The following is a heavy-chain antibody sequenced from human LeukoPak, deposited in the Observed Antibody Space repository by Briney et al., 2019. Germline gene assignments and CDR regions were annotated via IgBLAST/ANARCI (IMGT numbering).Heavy chain of an antibody. J-gene: IGHJ4*02. D-gene: IGHD1-26*01. V-gene: IGHV4-30-2*01. Sequence: SETLSLTCTVSGGSISSGGYSWSWIRQPPGKGLEWIGYIYHSGSTYYNPSLKSRVTISVDRSKNQFSLKLSSVTAADTAVYYCARNRYSGSYYEDYWGQGTLVTVSS. CDR3: ARNRYSGSYYEDY. CDR1: GGSISSGGYS. CDR2: IYHSGST.